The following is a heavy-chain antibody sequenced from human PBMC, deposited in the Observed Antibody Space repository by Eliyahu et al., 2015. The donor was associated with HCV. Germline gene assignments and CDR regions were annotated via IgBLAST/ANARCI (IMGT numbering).Heavy chain of an antibody. CDR2: IWYDGSHK. V-gene: IGHV3-33*01. J-gene: IGHJ5*02. D-gene: IGHD3-10*01. Sequence: RSLRLSCAASGFSFSAYGMHWVRQAPGKGLEWVAVIWYDGSHKYYAESVKGRFTISRDNSNNTLYLQMNSLRAEDTAVYFCARHSGYLTFSTSTWFEASFDPWGQGTLVTVSS. CDR1: GFSFSAYG. CDR3: ARHSGYLTFSTSTWFEASFDP.